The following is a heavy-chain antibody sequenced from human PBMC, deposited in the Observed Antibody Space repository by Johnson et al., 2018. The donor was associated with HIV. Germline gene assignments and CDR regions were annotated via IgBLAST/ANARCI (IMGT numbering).Heavy chain of an antibody. D-gene: IGHD3-22*01. V-gene: IGHV3-11*04. CDR2: ISSSGGTI. J-gene: IGHJ3*02. CDR3: ARDRGYWDAFDI. Sequence: QVQLVESGGGLVKPGGSLRLSCAASRFTSSDYYMSWIRQTPGKGLEWVSYISSSGGTIYYADSVKGRFSISRDNAKNSLYLQMNSLRAEDTAVYYCARDRGYWDAFDIWGQGTMVTVSS. CDR1: RFTSSDYY.